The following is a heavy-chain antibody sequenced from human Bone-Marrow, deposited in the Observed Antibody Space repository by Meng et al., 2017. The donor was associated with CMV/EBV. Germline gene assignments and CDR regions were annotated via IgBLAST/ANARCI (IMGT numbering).Heavy chain of an antibody. D-gene: IGHD6-13*01. CDR3: ARYVAAAAPYYYYGMDV. J-gene: IGHJ6*02. Sequence: GESLKISCAASGFTFSSYSMNWVRQAPGKGLEWVSYMSGRSSTIYYADSVKGRFTISRDNAKNSLYLHLSSLRTEDTAVYYCARYVAAAAPYYYYGMDVWGQGTTVTVPS. CDR2: MSGRSSTI. CDR1: GFTFSSYS. V-gene: IGHV3-48*04.